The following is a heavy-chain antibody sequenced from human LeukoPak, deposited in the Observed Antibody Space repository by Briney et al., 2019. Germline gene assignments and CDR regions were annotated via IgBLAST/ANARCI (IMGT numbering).Heavy chain of an antibody. CDR2: IYYSGST. J-gene: IGHJ5*02. CDR1: GYSISSGYY. V-gene: IGHV4-38-2*02. Sequence: SETLSLTCTVSGYSISSGYYWGWIRQPPGKGLEWIGYIYYSGSTNYNPSLKSRVTISVDTSKNQFSLKLSSVTAADTAVYYCERRVVRGANWFDPWGQGTLVTVSS. D-gene: IGHD3-10*01. CDR3: ERRVVRGANWFDP.